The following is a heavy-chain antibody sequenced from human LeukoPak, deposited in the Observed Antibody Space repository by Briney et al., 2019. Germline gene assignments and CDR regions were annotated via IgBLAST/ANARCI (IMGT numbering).Heavy chain of an antibody. CDR3: ARGLRLPSRSSPAVPHV. V-gene: IGHV4-34*01. Sequence: PSETLSLTCAVYGGSFSDYYWNWIRQPPGNGLEWIGEINHSGTTNYNPSLKSRVTISVDTSKNQFSLRLSAVTAADTAVYHCARGLRLPSRSSPAVPHVWGKGTTVTVSA. J-gene: IGHJ6*04. D-gene: IGHD2-2*01. CDR2: INHSGTT. CDR1: GGSFSDYY.